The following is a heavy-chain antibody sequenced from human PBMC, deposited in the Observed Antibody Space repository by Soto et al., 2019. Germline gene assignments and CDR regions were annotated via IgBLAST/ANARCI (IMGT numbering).Heavy chain of an antibody. D-gene: IGHD1-26*01. CDR1: GGSFSGYY. J-gene: IGHJ4*02. CDR3: ARAWGGVPDY. V-gene: IGHV4-34*01. CDR2: INHSGRT. Sequence: VQLQQWGAGLLKPSEPLSLTCAVYGGSFSGYYWSWIRQPPGKGLEWIGEINHSGRTNYNPSLKRRVTISVETSKTQFSLKLSSVTAADTAVYYCARAWGGVPDYWGQGTLVTVSS.